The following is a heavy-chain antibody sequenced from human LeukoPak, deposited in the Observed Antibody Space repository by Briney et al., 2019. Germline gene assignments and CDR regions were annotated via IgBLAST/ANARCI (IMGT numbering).Heavy chain of an antibody. D-gene: IGHD6-19*01. CDR1: GGSISSGYYS. J-gene: IGHJ1*01. CDR2: IYKSGSS. Sequence: SETLSLTCAVSGGSISSGYYSWTWLRQPPGKGLEWIGYIYKSGSSYYNPSLKSRVTISVDTSNNHFSLKVSSVTAADTAVYYCATGYSSDWYRDGYFQHWGQGTLVTVSS. CDR3: ATGYSSDWYRDGYFQH. V-gene: IGHV4-30-4*07.